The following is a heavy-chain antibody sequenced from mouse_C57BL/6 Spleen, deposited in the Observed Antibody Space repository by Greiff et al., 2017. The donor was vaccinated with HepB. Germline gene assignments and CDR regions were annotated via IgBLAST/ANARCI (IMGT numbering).Heavy chain of an antibody. V-gene: IGHV1-69*01. Sequence: QVQLQQPGAELVMPGASVKLSCKASGYTFPSYWMHWVKQRPGQGLEWIGEIDPSDSYTNYNQKFKGKSTLTVDKSSSTAYMQLSSLTSEDSAVYYCARYYYGTGYATDYWGQGTSVTVSS. CDR3: ARYYYGTGYATDY. CDR2: IDPSDSYT. CDR1: GYTFPSYW. J-gene: IGHJ4*01. D-gene: IGHD1-1*01.